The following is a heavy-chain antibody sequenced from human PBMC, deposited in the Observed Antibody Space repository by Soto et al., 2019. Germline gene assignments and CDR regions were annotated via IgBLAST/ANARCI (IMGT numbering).Heavy chain of an antibody. D-gene: IGHD6-13*01. CDR1: GFSFSSYS. V-gene: IGHV3-64*04. Sequence: GGSVRLSCSASGFSFSSYSMHWVRQAPGKGLEYVSAISSGGGSTYLPDSVKGRFTISRDNSKNTLYLQMNSLRAEDTAVYYCARDRVAAAGPAYYYYGMDVWGQGTTVTVSS. CDR2: ISSGGGST. J-gene: IGHJ6*02. CDR3: ARDRVAAAGPAYYYYGMDV.